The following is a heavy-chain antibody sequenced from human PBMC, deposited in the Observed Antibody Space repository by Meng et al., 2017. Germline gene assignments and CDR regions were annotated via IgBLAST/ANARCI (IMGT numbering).Heavy chain of an antibody. D-gene: IGHD3-22*01. CDR3: ARVHYYDSSGYNNWYFDL. J-gene: IGHJ2*01. Sequence: ARPQASGPGLVKPSQTLSLTCTVSGCSISSGGYYWSWIRQHPGKGLEWIGYIYYSGSTYYNPSLKSLVTISVDTSKNQFSLKLSSVTAADTAVYYCARVHYYDSSGYNNWYFDLWGRGTLVTVSS. CDR2: IYYSGST. CDR1: GCSISSGGYY. V-gene: IGHV4-31*01.